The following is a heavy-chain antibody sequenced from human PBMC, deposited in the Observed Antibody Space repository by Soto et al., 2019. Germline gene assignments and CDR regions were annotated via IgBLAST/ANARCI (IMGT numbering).Heavy chain of an antibody. CDR3: ASGIGVTTTLYYYYGMDV. D-gene: IGHD4-4*01. CDR2: IYYSGST. CDR1: GDSISSSSYY. V-gene: IGHV4-39*01. Sequence: SETLSLTCIVSGDSISSSSYYWVWIRQPPGKGLEWIGSIYYSGSTYYNPSLKSRVTISVDTSKNQFSLKLSSVTAADTAVYYFASGIGVTTTLYYYYGMDVWGQGTTVTVSS. J-gene: IGHJ6*02.